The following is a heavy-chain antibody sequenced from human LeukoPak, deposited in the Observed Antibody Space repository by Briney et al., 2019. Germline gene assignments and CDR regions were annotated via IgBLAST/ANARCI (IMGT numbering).Heavy chain of an antibody. V-gene: IGHV5-51*01. Sequence: GESLKISCKGSGYSFSTYRIGWVRQMPGKGLEWMGMIFPGDSETRYSPSFQGHVTISADKSIGTTYLQWSSLKASDTAMYYCARHLGSGSYSVYSDYWGQGTLVSVSS. J-gene: IGHJ4*02. CDR3: ARHLGSGSYSVYSDY. D-gene: IGHD1-26*01. CDR2: IFPGDSET. CDR1: GYSFSTYR.